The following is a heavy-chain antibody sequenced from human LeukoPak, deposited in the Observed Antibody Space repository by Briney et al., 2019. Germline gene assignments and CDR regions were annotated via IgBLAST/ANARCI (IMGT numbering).Heavy chain of an antibody. V-gene: IGHV3-7*01. J-gene: IGHJ6*02. CDR1: GFTFSSYW. Sequence: PGGSLRLSCAASGFTFSSYWMSWVRQAPGKGLEWVANIKQDGSEKYYVDSVKGRFTISRDNAKNSLYLQMNSLRAEDTAVYYCARDSRYYYYGMDVWGQGTTVTVSS. CDR3: ARDSRYYYYGMDV. CDR2: IKQDGSEK.